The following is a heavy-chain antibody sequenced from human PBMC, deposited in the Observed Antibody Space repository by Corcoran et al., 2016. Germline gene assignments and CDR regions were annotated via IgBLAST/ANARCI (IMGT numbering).Heavy chain of an antibody. CDR1: GFTFSSYG. D-gene: IGHD3-22*01. CDR2: IWYDGSNK. J-gene: IGHJ4*02. V-gene: IGHV3-33*01. Sequence: QVQLVESGGGVVQPGRSLRLSCAASGFTFSSYGMHWVRRAPGKGLEWVAVIWYDGSNKYYADSVKGRFTISRDNSKNTLYLEMSRPSAENTAVYYWARGFPVADSSVYYPTGLDYWGQGTLVTVSS. CDR3: ARGFPVADSSVYYPTGLDY.